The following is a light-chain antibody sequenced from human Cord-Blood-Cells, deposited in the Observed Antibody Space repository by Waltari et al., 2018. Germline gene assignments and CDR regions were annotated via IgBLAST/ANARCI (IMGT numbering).Light chain of an antibody. J-gene: IGLJ1*01. CDR2: QDS. Sequence: SYELTQPPSVSVSPGQPASITCAGDTLGDKYACWYQQKPGQSPVLVIYQDSKRPPGIPERFSGSNSGNTATLTISGTQAMDEADYYCQAWDSSTYVFGTGTKVTVL. V-gene: IGLV3-1*01. CDR1: TLGDKY. CDR3: QAWDSSTYV.